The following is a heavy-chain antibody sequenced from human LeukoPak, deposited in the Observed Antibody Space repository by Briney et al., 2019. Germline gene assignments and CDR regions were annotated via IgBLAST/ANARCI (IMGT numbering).Heavy chain of an antibody. CDR3: ARGQLTDYYYGMDV. CDR2: ISAYNGNT. V-gene: IGHV1-18*01. J-gene: IGHJ6*02. CDR1: GYTFTSYG. D-gene: IGHD1-1*01. Sequence: ASVKVPCKASGYTFTSYGISWVRQAPGQGLEWMGWISAYNGNTNYAQKLQGRVTMTRDTSTSTVYMELSSLRSEDTAVYYCARGQLTDYYYGMDVWGQGTTVTVSS.